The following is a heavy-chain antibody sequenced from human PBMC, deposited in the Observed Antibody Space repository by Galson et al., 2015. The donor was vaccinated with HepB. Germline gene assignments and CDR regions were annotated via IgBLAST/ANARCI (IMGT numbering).Heavy chain of an antibody. D-gene: IGHD1-1*01. J-gene: IGHJ4*02. Sequence: SVKVSCKASGGTFSSYAISWVRQAPGQGLEWMGGIIPIFGTANYAQKFQGRVTITADESTSTAYMELSSLRSEDTAVYYCARGEGGGNWNDAGIIDYWGQGTLVTVSS. CDR2: IIPIFGTA. V-gene: IGHV1-69*13. CDR1: GGTFSSYA. CDR3: ARGEGGGNWNDAGIIDY.